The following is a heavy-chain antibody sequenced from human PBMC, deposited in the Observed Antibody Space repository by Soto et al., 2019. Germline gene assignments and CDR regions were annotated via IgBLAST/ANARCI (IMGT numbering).Heavy chain of an antibody. CDR3: AKDLTASFTFDF. V-gene: IGHV3-30-3*01. CDR2: ISYDGTYD. Sequence: GGSLRLSCAASGFTFSNYAMHWVRQAPGKGLEWVATISYDGTYDYCADSVKGRFTISRDDSKNPLYLQMNSLRGEDSAVYYCAKDLTASFTFDFWGQGTLVTVSS. D-gene: IGHD2-21*02. J-gene: IGHJ4*02. CDR1: GFTFSNYA.